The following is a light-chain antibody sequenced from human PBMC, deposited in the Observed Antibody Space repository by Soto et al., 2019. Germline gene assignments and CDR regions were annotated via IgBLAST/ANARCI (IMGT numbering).Light chain of an antibody. CDR2: EVS. V-gene: IGLV2-23*02. CDR1: SSDVGGYKY. CDR3: CSYGGFSTFVL. Sequence: QSALTQPASVSGSPGQSITISCTGTSSDVGGYKYVSWYQQHPGKAPKLMIYEVSKRPSGVSYRFSGSKSGNTASLTISGLQAEDEADYHCCSYGGFSTFVLFGGGTKLTVL. J-gene: IGLJ2*01.